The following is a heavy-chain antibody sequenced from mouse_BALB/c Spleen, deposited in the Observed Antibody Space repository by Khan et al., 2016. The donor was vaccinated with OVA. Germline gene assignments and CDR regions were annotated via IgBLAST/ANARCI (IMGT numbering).Heavy chain of an antibody. V-gene: IGHV5-6*01. CDR3: ERTMTTANGDYYAMDY. J-gene: IGHJ4*01. CDR1: GFTFSSYG. Sequence: EVQLVESGGDLVKPGGSLKLSCAASGFTFSSYGMSWVRQTPDKRLEWVATISSGGHYTYFPDSVRGRFTISRDNAKNTLYLQMSSLKSADTAMFYGERTMTTANGDYYAMDYWGQGTSVTVSS. CDR2: ISSGGHYT. D-gene: IGHD1-2*01.